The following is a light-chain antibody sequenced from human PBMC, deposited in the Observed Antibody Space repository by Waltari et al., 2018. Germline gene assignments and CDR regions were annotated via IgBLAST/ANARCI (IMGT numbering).Light chain of an antibody. V-gene: IGKV1-39*01. CDR1: QSIATY. CDR3: EQSYSAPHN. J-gene: IGKJ4*01. CDR2: AAS. Sequence: DIPMNHSPSPLSASSGNIVNITCQASQSIATYFNWYQQKPGKAPILLIYAASSLQFGVPSRFSGSGYGTDFTFAICSLQPEAFATYFCEQSYSAPHNFGGGTQVDIK.